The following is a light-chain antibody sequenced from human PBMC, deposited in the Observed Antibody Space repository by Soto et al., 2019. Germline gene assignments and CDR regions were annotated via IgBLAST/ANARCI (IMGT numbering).Light chain of an antibody. J-gene: IGKJ2*01. CDR1: QSLVNSDGNTY. V-gene: IGKV2-24*01. CDR2: KIS. Sequence: DVVMTQTPLSSPVTLGQPASISCRSSQSLVNSDGNTYLNWLHQRPGQPPRLLIYKISSRFSGVADRFSGSGAGTDFTLKISRVEAEDVGVYYCMQATQFPHTFGQGTKLEIK. CDR3: MQATQFPHT.